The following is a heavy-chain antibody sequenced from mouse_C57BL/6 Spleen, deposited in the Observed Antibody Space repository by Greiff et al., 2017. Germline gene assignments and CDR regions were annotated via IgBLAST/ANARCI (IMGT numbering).Heavy chain of an antibody. D-gene: IGHD1-1*01. CDR2: LWSGGST. J-gene: IGHJ3*01. CDR1: GFSLTSYG. Sequence: QVQLKESGPGLVQPSQSLSITCTVSGFSLTSYGVHWVRPSPGKGLEWLGVLWSGGSTDYNAAFISRLSISKDNSKSQVFFKMNSLQSDDTAIYYCARNGDYYGSSPWFAYWGQGTLVTVSA. V-gene: IGHV2-2*01. CDR3: ARNGDYYGSSPWFAY.